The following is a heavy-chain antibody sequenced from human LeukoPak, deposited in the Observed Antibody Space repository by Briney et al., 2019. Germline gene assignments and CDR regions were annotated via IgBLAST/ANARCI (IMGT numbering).Heavy chain of an antibody. CDR2: MNPNSGST. D-gene: IGHD5-12*01. V-gene: IGHV1-8*03. CDR3: ARGQSTGYPYYFEY. CDR1: GYTFTSYD. J-gene: IGHJ4*02. Sequence: ASVKVSCKASGYTFTSYDINWVRQTTGQGLEWMGWMNPNSGSTGYAQKFQGRVTITRNTSISTAYMELSGLRSEDTAVYYCARGQSTGYPYYFEYWGQGTLVTVSS.